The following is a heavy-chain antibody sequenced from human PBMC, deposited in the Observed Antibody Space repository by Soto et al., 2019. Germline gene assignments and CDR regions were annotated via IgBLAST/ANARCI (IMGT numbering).Heavy chain of an antibody. D-gene: IGHD3-22*01. V-gene: IGHV3-30*18. Sequence: QVQLVESGGGVVQPGRSLRLSCAASGFTFSSYGMHWVRQAPGKGLEWVAVISYDGSNKYYADSVKGRFTISRDNSXXTXYXXMNSLRAEDTAVYYCAKSLYDSSGYYYGELYGMDVWGQGTTVTVSS. CDR1: GFTFSSYG. CDR2: ISYDGSNK. J-gene: IGHJ6*02. CDR3: AKSLYDSSGYYYGELYGMDV.